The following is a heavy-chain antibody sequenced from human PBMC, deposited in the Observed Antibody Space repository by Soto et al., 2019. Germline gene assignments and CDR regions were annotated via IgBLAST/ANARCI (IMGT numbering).Heavy chain of an antibody. J-gene: IGHJ4*02. D-gene: IGHD1-1*01. CDR2: IKNKARSDII. Sequence: PGGSLRLSCAGSGFIFSDHYMDWVRQAPGKGLEWVGRIKNKARSDIIEYAASVKGRFTTSRDDSKSSLYLQMNNLRTEDTAVYYCADLLAQSTHLWGQGALVTVSS. V-gene: IGHV3-72*01. CDR1: GFIFSDHY. CDR3: ADLLAQSTHL.